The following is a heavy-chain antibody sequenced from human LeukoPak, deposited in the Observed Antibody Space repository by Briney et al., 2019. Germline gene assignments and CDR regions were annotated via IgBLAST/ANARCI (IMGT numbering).Heavy chain of an antibody. J-gene: IGHJ4*02. D-gene: IGHD1-1*01. CDR2: ISYDGSNK. V-gene: IGHV3-30*03. Sequence: GRSLRLSCAASGFTFSSYGMHWVRQAPGKGLECVAIISYDGSNKYYTDSVKGRFTISRDNSKNTLYLQMNSLRADDTAIYYCAREGGWNDFDYWGQGTLVTVSS. CDR1: GFTFSSYG. CDR3: AREGGWNDFDY.